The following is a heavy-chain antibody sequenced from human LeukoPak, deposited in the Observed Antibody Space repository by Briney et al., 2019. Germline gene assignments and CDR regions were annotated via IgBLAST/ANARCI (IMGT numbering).Heavy chain of an antibody. J-gene: IGHJ6*02. D-gene: IGHD3-22*01. CDR1: GFTFSTST. Sequence: GRSLRLSCAASGFTFSTSTMHWVREAPGNGLEWVAVISYDGSNKFYADSVKGRFAISRDNSKNTLYLQMNSLRGYDSAVYYCARPLSNGYFHDSGGYYPYAMDVWGQGTTVTVSS. CDR3: ARPLSNGYFHDSGGYYPYAMDV. CDR2: ISYDGSNK. V-gene: IGHV3-30*09.